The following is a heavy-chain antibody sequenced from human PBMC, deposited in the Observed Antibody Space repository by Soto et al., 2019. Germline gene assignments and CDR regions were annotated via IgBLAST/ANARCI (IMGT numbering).Heavy chain of an antibody. D-gene: IGHD3-10*01. V-gene: IGHV3-30-3*01. CDR2: ISYDGSNK. CDR3: ARDSITMVRGVIFPYYGMDV. J-gene: IGHJ6*02. Sequence: PGGSLRLSCAASGFTFSSYAMHWVRQAPGKGLEWVAVISYDGSNKYYADSVKGRFTISRDNSKNTLYLQMNSLRAEDTAVYYCARDSITMVRGVIFPYYGMDVWGQGTTVTVSS. CDR1: GFTFSSYA.